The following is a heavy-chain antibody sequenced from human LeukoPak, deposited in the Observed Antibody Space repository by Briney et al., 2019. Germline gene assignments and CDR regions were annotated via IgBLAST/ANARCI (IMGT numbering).Heavy chain of an antibody. Sequence: GGSLRLSCAASGFTFSSYEMNWVRQAPGKGLEWVSYISISGSTICYADSVKGRFTISRDNAKNSLYLQMNSLRAEDTAVYYCARGPNIDYWGQGTLVTVSS. CDR1: GFTFSSYE. D-gene: IGHD4/OR15-4a*01. J-gene: IGHJ4*02. V-gene: IGHV3-48*03. CDR2: ISISGSTI. CDR3: ARGPNIDY.